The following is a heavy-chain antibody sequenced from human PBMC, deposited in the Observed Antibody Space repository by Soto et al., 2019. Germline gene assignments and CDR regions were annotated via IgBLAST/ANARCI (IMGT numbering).Heavy chain of an antibody. CDR2: IYYSGST. Sequence: PSETLSLPCTVSGGSISSYYWSWIRQPPGKGLEWIGYIYYSGSTNSTPSLKSRVTISVDTSKNQFSLKLSSVTAADTAVYYCARLYVWGTMKDDYWGQGTLVTVSS. D-gene: IGHD3-16*01. J-gene: IGHJ4*02. V-gene: IGHV4-59*01. CDR3: ARLYVWGTMKDDY. CDR1: GGSISSYY.